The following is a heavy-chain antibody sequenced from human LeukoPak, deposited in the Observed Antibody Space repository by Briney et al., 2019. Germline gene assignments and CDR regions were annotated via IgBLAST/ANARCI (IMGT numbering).Heavy chain of an antibody. CDR3: ARLNCSGGSCYSVDH. Sequence: SETLSLTCTVSGGTISSGAYYWSWIRQRPGKGLEWIGYIYYSGSTYYNPSLKSRVTISIDKYKNQFALKLSSVTAADTAVYYCARLNCSGGSCYSVDHWGQGTLVTVSS. CDR2: IYYSGST. J-gene: IGHJ5*02. V-gene: IGHV4-30-4*08. CDR1: GGTISSGAYY. D-gene: IGHD2-15*01.